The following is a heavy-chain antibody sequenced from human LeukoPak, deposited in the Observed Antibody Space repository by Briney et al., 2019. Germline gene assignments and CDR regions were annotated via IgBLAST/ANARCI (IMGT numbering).Heavy chain of an antibody. CDR1: GYSISSGYY. CDR3: AGGVVVVAADYAFDI. D-gene: IGHD2-15*01. V-gene: IGHV4-38-2*02. Sequence: SETLSLTCTVSGYSISSGYYWGWIRQPPGKGLEWIGSIYHSGSTNYNPSLKSRVTISVDRSKNQFSLKLSSVTAADTAVYYCAGGVVVVAADYAFDIWGQGTMVTVSS. J-gene: IGHJ3*02. CDR2: IYHSGST.